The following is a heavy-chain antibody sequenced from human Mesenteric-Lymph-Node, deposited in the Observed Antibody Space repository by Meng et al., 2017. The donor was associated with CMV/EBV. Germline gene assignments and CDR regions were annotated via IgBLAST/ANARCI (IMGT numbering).Heavy chain of an antibody. J-gene: IGHJ2*01. CDR1: GFSSYG. CDR3: AKDPLVWGSTGSWYFDL. V-gene: IGHV3-30*02. Sequence: GESLKISCAASGFSSYGMHWVRQAPGKGLEWVAFIRYDGSNKNYADSVMGRFAISRDNSKNTLFLQMSSLRTEDTAVYYCAKDPLVWGSTGSWYFDLWGRGTLVTVSS. CDR2: IRYDGSNK. D-gene: IGHD1-26*01.